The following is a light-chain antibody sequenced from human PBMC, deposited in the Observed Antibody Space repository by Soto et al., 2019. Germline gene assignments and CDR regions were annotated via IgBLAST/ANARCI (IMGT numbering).Light chain of an antibody. Sequence: DIQMTQPPSSLSASVGDIVTITYRASQSISSYLNWYQQKPGKAPELLIYAANSLKSGVPSRVSGSGSGTVFTLTISRLQPEEFATHYCQQRYSTTRLTFGGGAKVVIK. CDR2: AAN. V-gene: IGKV1-39*01. CDR1: QSISSY. CDR3: QQRYSTTRLT. J-gene: IGKJ4*01.